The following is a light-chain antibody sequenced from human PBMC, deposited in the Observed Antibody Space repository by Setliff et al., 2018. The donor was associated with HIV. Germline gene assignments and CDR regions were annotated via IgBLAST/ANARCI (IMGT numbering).Light chain of an antibody. CDR3: SSNTRSRTRV. CDR2: EDS. J-gene: IGLJ1*01. CDR1: SSDVGGYNY. Sequence: QSALTQPASVSGSPGQSITISCTGTSSDVGGYNYVSWYQQHPGKVPKLIIYEDSNRPSGVSNRFSGSKSDNTASLTISGLQAEDEADYYCSSNTRSRTRVFGTGTKVTVL. V-gene: IGLV2-14*01.